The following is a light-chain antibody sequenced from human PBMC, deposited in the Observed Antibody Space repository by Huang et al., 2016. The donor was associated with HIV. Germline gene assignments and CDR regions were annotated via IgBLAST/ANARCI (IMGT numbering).Light chain of an antibody. CDR2: GAS. V-gene: IGKV3-20*01. J-gene: IGKJ3*01. Sequence: EIVLTQSPVTLSLSPGERATLACRASQSVSSSYLAWYQQKPGQAPRLLIYGASSRATGIPDRFSGSGSGTDYTLIISRLEPEDFAVYYCQHYGRAPPFTFGPGTKVDIK. CDR3: QHYGRAPPFT. CDR1: QSVSSSY.